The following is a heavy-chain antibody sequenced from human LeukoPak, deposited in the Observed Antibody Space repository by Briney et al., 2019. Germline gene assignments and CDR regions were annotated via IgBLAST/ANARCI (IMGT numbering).Heavy chain of an antibody. V-gene: IGHV3-23*01. Sequence: PGGSLRLSCAASGFTFSSYTMNWVRQAPGKGLEWVSTLSGSGGTTYYADSVKGRFTISRDNSKNTLYLQMNSLTAEDTAIYHCARGGGTYDSSGPLGHWGQGTPVTVSS. CDR1: GFTFSSYT. CDR3: ARGGGTYDSSGPLGH. J-gene: IGHJ4*02. CDR2: LSGSGGTT. D-gene: IGHD3-22*01.